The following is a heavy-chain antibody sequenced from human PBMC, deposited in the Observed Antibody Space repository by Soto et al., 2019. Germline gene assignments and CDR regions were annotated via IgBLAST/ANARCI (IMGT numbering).Heavy chain of an antibody. CDR3: ARTYSSSWNYLDY. V-gene: IGHV3-30*04. Sequence: QVHMVESGGGVVQPGRSLRLSCTASGFTFDSHTMHWVRQSPGKGLEWVALISFDGSLKYDSDSVKGRFSISRDNSKNTVFLEMNSLRPEDTAVYYCARTYSSSWNYLDYWGQGVQVIVYS. CDR2: ISFDGSLK. J-gene: IGHJ4*02. D-gene: IGHD6-13*01. CDR1: GFTFDSHT.